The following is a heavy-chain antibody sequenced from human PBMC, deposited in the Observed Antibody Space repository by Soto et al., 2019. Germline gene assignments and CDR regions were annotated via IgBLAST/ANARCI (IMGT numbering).Heavy chain of an antibody. CDR3: ARNRQAPTKKLGYCSGGSCTTNWFDP. V-gene: IGHV4-61*01. CDR1: GGSVSSGSYY. CDR2: IYYSGST. Sequence: SETLSLTCTVSGGSVSSGSYYWSWIRQPPGKGLEWIGYIYYSGSTNYNPSLKSRVTISVDTSKNQFSLKLSSVTAADTAVYYCARNRQAPTKKLGYCSGGSCTTNWFDPWGQGTLVTVSS. J-gene: IGHJ5*02. D-gene: IGHD2-15*01.